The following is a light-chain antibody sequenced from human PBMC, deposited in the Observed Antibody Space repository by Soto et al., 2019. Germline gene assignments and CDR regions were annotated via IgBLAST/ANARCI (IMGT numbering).Light chain of an antibody. J-gene: IGKJ4*01. CDR2: AAS. V-gene: IGKV1-39*01. CDR3: QQYDDLPLT. Sequence: DIQMTQSPSSLSASVGDSVTITCRASQIMSTYLNWYQQKPGMAPKLLIYAASTLQSGVPSRFSGSGSGTDFTLTISSLQPEDFATYFCQQYDDLPLTFGGGTKVEVK. CDR1: QIMSTY.